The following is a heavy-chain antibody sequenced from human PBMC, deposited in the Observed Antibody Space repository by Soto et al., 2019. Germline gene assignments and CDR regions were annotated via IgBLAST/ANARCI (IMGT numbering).Heavy chain of an antibody. V-gene: IGHV3-72*01. D-gene: IGHD2-8*01. CDR3: ARVMGTSFDL. J-gene: IGHJ4*02. Sequence: EVQLVESGGGLVQPGGSLRLSCAASGFTFSDHHMDWVRQAPGKGLEWVGRARNKAHSYTTAYAASVKGIFTISRDDSKNSLSLQINSLKTEDTAVYFCARVMGTSFDLCGQGTLVTVSS. CDR2: ARNKAHSYTT. CDR1: GFTFSDHH.